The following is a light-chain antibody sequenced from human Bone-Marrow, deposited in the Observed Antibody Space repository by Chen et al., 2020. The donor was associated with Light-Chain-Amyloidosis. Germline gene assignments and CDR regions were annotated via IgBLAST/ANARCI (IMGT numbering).Light chain of an antibody. CDR1: QSLLHSNGYNY. CDR2: LGS. J-gene: IGKJ1*01. Sequence: EIVMTQSPLSLPVTPGEPASISCRSSQSLLHSNGYNYLDWYLQKPGPSPQLVIYLGSHRASGVPDMFSGSGSGTDFTLNVSTVEAWDVGVYDCMQALQPSRTFGQGTKVEI. V-gene: IGKV2-28*01. CDR3: MQALQPSRT.